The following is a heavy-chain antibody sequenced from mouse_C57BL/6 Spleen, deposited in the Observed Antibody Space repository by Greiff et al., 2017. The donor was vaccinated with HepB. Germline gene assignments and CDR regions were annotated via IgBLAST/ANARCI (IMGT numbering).Heavy chain of an antibody. CDR2: INPNYGTT. CDR1: GYSFTDYN. CDR3: AKDYGSSYSYWYCDV. D-gene: IGHD1-1*01. Sequence: EVHLVESGPELVKPGASVKISCKASGYSFTDYNMNWVKQSNGKSLEWIGVINPNYGTTSYNQKFKGKATLTVDQSSSTAYMQLNSLTSEDSAVYYCAKDYGSSYSYWYCDVWGTGTTVTVSS. V-gene: IGHV1-39*01. J-gene: IGHJ1*03.